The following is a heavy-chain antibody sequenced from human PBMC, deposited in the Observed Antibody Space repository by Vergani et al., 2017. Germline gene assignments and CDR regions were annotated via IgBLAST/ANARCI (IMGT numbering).Heavy chain of an antibody. V-gene: IGHV1-69*13. J-gene: IGHJ5*02. CDR3: ARQQADWFDP. CDR1: GGTFSSNS. CDR2: IIPIFGTT. Sequence: QGQLAQSGAEVKKPGSSVKVSCKASGGTFSSNSISWVRQAPGQGLEWMGRIIPIFGTTSYAQKFQGRVTITADESTSTAYMELSSLRSEDTAVYYCARQQADWFDPWGQGTLVTVSS.